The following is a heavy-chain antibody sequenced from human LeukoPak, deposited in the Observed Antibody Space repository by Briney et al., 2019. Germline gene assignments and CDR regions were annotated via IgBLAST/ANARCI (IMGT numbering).Heavy chain of an antibody. CDR1: GFTVSSNY. J-gene: IGHJ4*02. CDR3: ARDAGYYYGSGSYFVY. D-gene: IGHD3-10*01. CDR2: IYSGGST. Sequence: PGGSLRLSCAASGFTVSSNYMNWVRQAPGKGLEWVSVIYSGGSTYYADSVKGRFTISRDNSKNTLYLQMNSLRAEDTAVYYCARDAGYYYGSGSYFVYWGQGTLVTVSS. V-gene: IGHV3-66*01.